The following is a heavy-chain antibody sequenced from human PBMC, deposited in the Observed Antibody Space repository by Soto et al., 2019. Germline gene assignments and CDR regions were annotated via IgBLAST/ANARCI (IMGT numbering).Heavy chain of an antibody. J-gene: IGHJ4*02. D-gene: IGHD3-22*01. CDR2: VYHGGNT. CDR1: GDSISGSNTRYY. CDR3: VRLGYYYDRSGPYYFDS. V-gene: IGHV4-39*01. Sequence: ETLSLTCTVSGDSISGSNTRYYWGWIRQTPAKGLEWIGSVYHGGNTYYNPSLESRVTISVDTSKNQLSLRLTSVTAADTALFYCVRLGYYYDRSGPYYFDSWGQGTPVTVSS.